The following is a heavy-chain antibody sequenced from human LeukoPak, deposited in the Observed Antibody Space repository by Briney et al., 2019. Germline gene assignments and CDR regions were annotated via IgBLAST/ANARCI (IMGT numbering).Heavy chain of an antibody. CDR3: AKVAYYYDSSGYYPKDDY. CDR2: ISGSGGST. CDR1: GFTFSSYA. J-gene: IGHJ4*02. D-gene: IGHD3-22*01. V-gene: IGHV3-23*01. Sequence: PGGSLRLSCAASGFTFSSYAMSWVRQAPGKGLEWVSAISGSGGSTYYADSVKGRFTTSRDNSKNTLYLQMNSLRAEDTAVYYCAKVAYYYDSSGYYPKDDYWGQGTLVTVSS.